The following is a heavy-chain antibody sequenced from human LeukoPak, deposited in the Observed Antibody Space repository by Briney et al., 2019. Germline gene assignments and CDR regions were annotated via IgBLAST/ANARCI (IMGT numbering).Heavy chain of an antibody. CDR3: ARYGTSWSFDY. D-gene: IGHD6-13*01. CDR2: ISYTGTYI. Sequence: GGSLGHSCAASAFSLNAYNMDWVRQAPGKGLEWVSSISYTGTYIYYADSVKSRFTISRDNAKNSLYLQMNSLRAEDTAVYYCARYGTSWSFDYWGQGTLVTVSS. V-gene: IGHV3-21*01. J-gene: IGHJ4*02. CDR1: AFSLNAYN.